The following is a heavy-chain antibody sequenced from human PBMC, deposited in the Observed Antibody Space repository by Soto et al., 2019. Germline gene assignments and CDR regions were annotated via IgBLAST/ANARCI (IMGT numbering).Heavy chain of an antibody. CDR2: IYYSGST. J-gene: IGHJ4*02. CDR3: ARAVLPATAPFDY. V-gene: IGHV4-59*01. D-gene: IGHD2-2*01. Sequence: PSETLSLTCIVSGGYISNYYWSRIRQPPGKGLEWIGYIYYSGSTNYNPSLQSRVTISVDTSKNQFSLKLSSVTAADTAVYYCARAVLPATAPFDYWGQGSLVTVSS. CDR1: GGYISNYY.